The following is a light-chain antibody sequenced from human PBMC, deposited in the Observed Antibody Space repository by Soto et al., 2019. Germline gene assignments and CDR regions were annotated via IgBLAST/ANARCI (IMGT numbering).Light chain of an antibody. CDR1: QSVLFSSNNKNH. CDR3: QQYFSSPGT. Sequence: DIVMTQSPHSLAVSLGERATINCKSSQSVLFSSNNKNHLGWYQQKPGQPPKLIIYWASTRESGVPDRFSGSGSGTDFTLTISRLQAEDVAVYFCQQYFSSPGTFGQGTKVDIK. V-gene: IGKV4-1*01. CDR2: WAS. J-gene: IGKJ1*01.